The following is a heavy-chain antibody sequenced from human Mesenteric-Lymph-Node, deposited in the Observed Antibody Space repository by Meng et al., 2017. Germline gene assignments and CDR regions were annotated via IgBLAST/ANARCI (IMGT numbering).Heavy chain of an antibody. CDR3: AREITYYDFWSGYYHRDYYYYGMDV. CDR1: GFTFSDYY. CDR2: ISSSGSTI. Sequence: GESLKISCAASGFTFSDYYMSWIRQAPGKGLEWVSYISSSGSTIYYADSVKGRFTISRDNAKNSLYLQMNSLRAEDTAVYYCAREITYYDFWSGYYHRDYYYYGMDVWGQGTTVTVSS. D-gene: IGHD3-3*01. J-gene: IGHJ6*02. V-gene: IGHV3-11*01.